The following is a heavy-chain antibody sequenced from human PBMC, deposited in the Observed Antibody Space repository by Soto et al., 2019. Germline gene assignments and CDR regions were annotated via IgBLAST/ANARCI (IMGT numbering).Heavy chain of an antibody. J-gene: IGHJ6*02. CDR2: IIPIFGTA. V-gene: IGHV1-69*12. CDR1: GGTFSSYA. Sequence: QVQLVQSGAEVKKPGSSVKVSCKASGGTFSSYAISWVRQAPGQGLEWMGGIIPIFGTANYAQKFQGRVTIPADESTSTDYMELSSLRSEDTAVYYCARNPDTNYDYGMDVWGQGTTVTVSS. CDR3: ARNPDTNYDYGMDV.